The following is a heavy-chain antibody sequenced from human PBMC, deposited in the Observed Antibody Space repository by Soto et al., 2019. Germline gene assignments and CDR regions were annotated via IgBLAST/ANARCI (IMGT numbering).Heavy chain of an antibody. CDR1: AFSLSSYA. CDR3: AKDVGEQWLPKWLDP. V-gene: IGHV3-23*01. CDR2: ISGSGGGR. D-gene: IGHD6-19*01. J-gene: IGHJ5*02. Sequence: XGSRRLSSPASAFSLSSYAMNWFGQAQGKGLEWVSAISGSGGGRYYADSVMGRFTISRDKSKNTLYLQMNRQRAEVPAVCYCAKDVGEQWLPKWLDPWGQGTLVTVSS.